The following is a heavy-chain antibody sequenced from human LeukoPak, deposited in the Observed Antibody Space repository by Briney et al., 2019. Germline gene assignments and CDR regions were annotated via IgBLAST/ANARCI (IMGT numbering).Heavy chain of an antibody. D-gene: IGHD5-18*01. CDR2: IYHSGST. CDR1: GGSISSYY. V-gene: IGHV4-59*08. Sequence: SETLSLTCTVSGGSISSYYWSWIRQPPGKGLEWIGSIYHSGSTYYNPSLKSRVTISVDTSKNQFSLKLSSVTAADTAVYYCARLITAMVSYWGQGTLVTVSS. CDR3: ARLITAMVSY. J-gene: IGHJ4*02.